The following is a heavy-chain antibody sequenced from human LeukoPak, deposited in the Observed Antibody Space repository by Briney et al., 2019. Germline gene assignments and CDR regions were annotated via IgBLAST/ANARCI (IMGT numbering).Heavy chain of an antibody. J-gene: IGHJ4*02. Sequence: PGGSLRLSCAASGFTFSSYAMHWVRQAPGKGLEWVSGISWNSGSIGYADSVKGRFTISRDNAKNSLYLQMNSLRAEDTALYYCAKGYQRRQYSSGWYWEYYFDYWGQGTLVTVSS. V-gene: IGHV3-9*01. CDR3: AKGYQRRQYSSGWYWEYYFDY. CDR1: GFTFSSYA. CDR2: ISWNSGSI. D-gene: IGHD6-19*01.